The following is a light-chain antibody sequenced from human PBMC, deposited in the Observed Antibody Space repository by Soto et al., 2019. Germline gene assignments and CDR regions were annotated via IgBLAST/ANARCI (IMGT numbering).Light chain of an antibody. J-gene: IGLJ1*01. CDR1: NSDVGGYDY. V-gene: IGLV2-14*01. Sequence: QSALTQPASVSGSPGQSITLSCTGTNSDVGGYDYVSWYQQHPGRAPKLMIYDVSNRPSGVSGRFSGSKFGNTASLTISGLQAEDEADYYCSSYAGSNLYAFGTGTKLTVL. CDR3: SSYAGSNLYA. CDR2: DVS.